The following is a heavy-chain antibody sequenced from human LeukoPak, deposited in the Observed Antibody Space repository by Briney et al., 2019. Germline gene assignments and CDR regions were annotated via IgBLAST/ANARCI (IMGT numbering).Heavy chain of an antibody. CDR1: GYSISSGYY. CDR3: ARHETGVGAREVFDY. J-gene: IGHJ4*02. D-gene: IGHD1-26*01. Sequence: SETLSLTCTVSGYSISSGYYWGWIRQPPGKGLEWIGSIYHSGSTYYNPSLKSRVTISVDTSKNQFSLNLSSVTAADTAVYYCARHETGVGAREVFDYWGQGTLVTVSS. CDR2: IYHSGST. V-gene: IGHV4-38-2*02.